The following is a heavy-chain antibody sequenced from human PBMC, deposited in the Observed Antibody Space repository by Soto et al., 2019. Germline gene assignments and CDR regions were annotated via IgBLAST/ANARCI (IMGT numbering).Heavy chain of an antibody. V-gene: IGHV4-4*02. Sequence: PSETLSLTCAVSGGSISSSNWWSWVRQPPGKGLEWIGEIYHSGSTNYNPSLKSRVTISVDKSKNQFSLKLSSVTAADTAVYYCARSRFLEWLSYDYWGQGTLVTVSS. D-gene: IGHD3-3*01. J-gene: IGHJ4*02. CDR3: ARSRFLEWLSYDY. CDR1: GGSISSSNW. CDR2: IYHSGST.